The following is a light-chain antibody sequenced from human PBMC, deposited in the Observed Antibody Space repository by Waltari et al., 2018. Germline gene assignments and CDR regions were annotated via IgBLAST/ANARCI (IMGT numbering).Light chain of an antibody. CDR2: GVS. Sequence: QSALTQPASVSGSPGQSITISCTGTSSDVGGYEYVSWFQQHPGKAPKVMIYGVSNRPSGVSDRFSASQSGVTASLTISGLQAEDEADYYCSSYTSSNTFVFGTGTKVTVL. V-gene: IGLV2-14*01. J-gene: IGLJ1*01. CDR3: SSYTSSNTFV. CDR1: SSDVGGYEY.